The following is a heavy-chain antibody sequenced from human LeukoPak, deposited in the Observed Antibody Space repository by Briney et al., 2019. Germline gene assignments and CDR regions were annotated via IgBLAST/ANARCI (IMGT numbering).Heavy chain of an antibody. CDR2: IGYDGNKK. Sequence: GGSRRLSCVASGFTFSTYGMQWVRQAPGKGLEWVAFIGYDGNKKYYADSMKGRFTISRDNSKNTLWLQMNSLRAEDTAVYYCARAQTSPEGYYYYYYMDVWGKGTTVTVSS. J-gene: IGHJ6*03. CDR3: ARAQTSPEGYYYYYYMDV. CDR1: GFTFSTYG. V-gene: IGHV3-30*02.